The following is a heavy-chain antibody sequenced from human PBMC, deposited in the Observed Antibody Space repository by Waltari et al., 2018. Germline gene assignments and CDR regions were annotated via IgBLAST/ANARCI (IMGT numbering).Heavy chain of an antibody. D-gene: IGHD2-21*01. CDR1: GFTFSSYS. CDR2: ISSSSSYI. J-gene: IGHJ4*02. Sequence: EVQLVESGGGLVKPGGSLRLSCAASGFTFSSYSMNWVRQAPGKGLEWVSSISSSSSYIYYADSVKGRFTISRDNAKNSLYLQMNSLRAEDTAVYYCARAPSLWKNFDYWGQGTLVTVSS. V-gene: IGHV3-21*01. CDR3: ARAPSLWKNFDY.